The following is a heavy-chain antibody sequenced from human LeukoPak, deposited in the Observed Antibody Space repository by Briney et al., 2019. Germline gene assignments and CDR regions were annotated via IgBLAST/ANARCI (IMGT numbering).Heavy chain of an antibody. CDR3: ARQPANTAAFDV. CDR1: GGSINAFY. CDR2: VRDNGEN. J-gene: IGHJ3*01. Sequence: TPSETLSLTCSVSGGSINAFYWSRIRQPPGKGLEWIAYVRDNGENNYNPSLKSRVAISLDTANNQISLRLNFVTAADTAIYYCARQPANTAAFDVWGQGTMVTVSS. D-gene: IGHD5-18*01. V-gene: IGHV4-59*08.